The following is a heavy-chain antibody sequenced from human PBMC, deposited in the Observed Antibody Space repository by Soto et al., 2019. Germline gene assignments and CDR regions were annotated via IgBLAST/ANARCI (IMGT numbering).Heavy chain of an antibody. Sequence: PGGSLRLSCAASGFTFSENWMTWVRQAPGKGLEWVADINEDESRKYYLDSVKGRITISRDNAKNSVYLQINSLRAEDTAMYYCKVTTWAAFDLWGQGTMVTVSS. CDR1: GFTFSENW. J-gene: IGHJ3*01. D-gene: IGHD2-21*02. CDR3: KVTTWAAFDL. V-gene: IGHV3-7*01. CDR2: INEDESRK.